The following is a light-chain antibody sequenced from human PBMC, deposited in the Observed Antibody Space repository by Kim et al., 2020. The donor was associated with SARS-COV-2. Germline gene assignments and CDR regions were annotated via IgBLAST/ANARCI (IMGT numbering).Light chain of an antibody. Sequence: GQSVTTSCTGSSSDVGGYNSVSWYQQHPGKAPKLMFDEVSKRPSGVPDRFSGSKSGNTASLTVSGLQAEDEADYYCSSYAGSNNLVFGGGTQLTVL. J-gene: IGLJ2*01. CDR3: SSYAGSNNLV. CDR1: SSDVGGYNS. V-gene: IGLV2-8*01. CDR2: EVS.